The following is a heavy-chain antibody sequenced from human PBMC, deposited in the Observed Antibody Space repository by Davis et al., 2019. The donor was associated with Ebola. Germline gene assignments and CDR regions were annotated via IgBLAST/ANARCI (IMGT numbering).Heavy chain of an antibody. CDR1: GYTFITYG. CDR2: IDPHNGNT. J-gene: IGHJ4*02. D-gene: IGHD1-1*01. Sequence: AASVKVSCKTSGYTFITYGISWVRRAPGQGPEWMGWIDPHNGNTNYAQNVQGRVTMTTDTSTSTAYMEVGSLRSDDTAVYYCARAQFPTTSDHWGQGTLVTVSS. CDR3: ARAQFPTTSDH. V-gene: IGHV1-18*01.